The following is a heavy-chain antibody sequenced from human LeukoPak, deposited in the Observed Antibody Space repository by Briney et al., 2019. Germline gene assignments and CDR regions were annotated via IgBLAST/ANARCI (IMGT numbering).Heavy chain of an antibody. CDR2: ISGSGGST. Sequence: GGSLRLSCAASGFTFSSYAMSWVRQAPGKGLEWVSAISGSGGSTYYADSVKGRFTISRDNSKNTLYLQMNSLRAEDTAVYYCAKGGRFVYYYYGMDVWGQGTTVTVSS. CDR1: GFTFSSYA. V-gene: IGHV3-23*01. D-gene: IGHD3-3*01. J-gene: IGHJ6*02. CDR3: AKGGRFVYYYYGMDV.